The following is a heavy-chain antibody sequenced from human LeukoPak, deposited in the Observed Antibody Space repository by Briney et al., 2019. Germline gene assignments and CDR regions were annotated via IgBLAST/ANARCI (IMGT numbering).Heavy chain of an antibody. CDR2: INPNSGGT. D-gene: IGHD1-26*01. J-gene: IGHJ5*02. Sequence: ASVKVSCKASGYTFTGYYTHWVRQAPGQGLEWMGWINPNSGGTNYAQKFQGRVTMTRDTSISTAYMELSRLRSDDTAVYYCARDSGVGATPTAWGQGTLVTVSS. V-gene: IGHV1-2*02. CDR3: ARDSGVGATPTA. CDR1: GYTFTGYY.